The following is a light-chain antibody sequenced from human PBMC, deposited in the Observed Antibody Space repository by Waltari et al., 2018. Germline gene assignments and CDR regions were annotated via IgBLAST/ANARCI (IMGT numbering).Light chain of an antibody. CDR2: YES. CDR3: QVWDSSSDHYV. Sequence: SYVLTQPPSVSVAPGKTARITCGGNNIGSKSVPWYKQKPGQAPVLVIYYESDRPSGTPERFSGSNSGNTATLTISRVEAGDEADYYCQVWDSSSDHYVFGTGTKVTDL. CDR1: NIGSKS. V-gene: IGLV3-21*04. J-gene: IGLJ1*01.